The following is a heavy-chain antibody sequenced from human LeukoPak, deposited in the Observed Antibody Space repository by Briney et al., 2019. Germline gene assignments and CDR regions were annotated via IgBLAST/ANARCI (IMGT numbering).Heavy chain of an antibody. Sequence: SGTLSLTCDVSGGSISNTNWWSWVRQPPGQGLEWIGEVSLAGQTNYNPSLNGRVTMSLDESSNQLSLKLTSVTAADTAVYYCARHSGHIYSGYDNYFDYWGQGTLVTVSS. CDR2: VSLAGQT. V-gene: IGHV4-4*02. CDR1: GGSISNTNW. CDR3: ARHSGHIYSGYDNYFDY. D-gene: IGHD5-12*01. J-gene: IGHJ4*02.